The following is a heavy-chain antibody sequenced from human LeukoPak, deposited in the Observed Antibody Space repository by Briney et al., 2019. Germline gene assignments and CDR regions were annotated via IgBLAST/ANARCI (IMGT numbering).Heavy chain of an antibody. J-gene: IGHJ4*02. D-gene: IGHD3-22*01. CDR1: GGSISSHY. CDR3: ARVGEYYYDSSGYFDY. V-gene: IGHV4-59*11. Sequence: SETLSLTCTVSGGSISSHYWSWIRQPPGKGLEWIGYIYYSGSTNYNPSLKSRVTISVDTSKNQFPLKLSSVTAADTAVYYCARVGEYYYDSSGYFDYWGQGTLVTVSS. CDR2: IYYSGST.